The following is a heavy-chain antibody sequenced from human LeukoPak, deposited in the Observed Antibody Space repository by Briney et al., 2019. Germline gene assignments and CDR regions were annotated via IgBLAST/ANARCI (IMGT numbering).Heavy chain of an antibody. CDR3: TTAAGYNYGQY. V-gene: IGHV3-53*01. D-gene: IGHD5-18*01. Sequence: GGSLRLPCAASGLTLSSNYMNWVRQAPGKGLEWVSALYIGGNTYYADSVRGRFTISRDNSKNTLYLQMNSLRAEDTAIYYCTTAAGYNYGQYWGQGTLVTVSS. CDR2: LYIGGNT. CDR1: GLTLSSNY. J-gene: IGHJ4*02.